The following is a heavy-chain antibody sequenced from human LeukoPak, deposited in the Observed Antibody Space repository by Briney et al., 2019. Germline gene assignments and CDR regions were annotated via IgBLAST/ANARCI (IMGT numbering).Heavy chain of an antibody. CDR2: ISYDGSNK. V-gene: IGHV3-30-3*01. Sequence: GESLRLSCAASGFTFSSYAMHWVRQAPGKGLEWVAVISYDGSNKYYADSVKGRFTISRDNSKNTLYLQMNSLRAEDTAVCYCARGPYYSDSRGYFNFFDYWGQGTLVTVSS. CDR3: ARGPYYSDSRGYFNFFDY. D-gene: IGHD3-22*01. CDR1: GFTFSSYA. J-gene: IGHJ4*02.